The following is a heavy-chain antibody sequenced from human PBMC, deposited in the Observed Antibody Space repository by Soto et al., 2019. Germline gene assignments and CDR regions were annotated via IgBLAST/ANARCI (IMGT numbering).Heavy chain of an antibody. D-gene: IGHD2-2*01. Sequence: GGSLRLSCAASGFTFSSYWMSWVRQAPGKGLEWVANIKQDGSEKYYVDSVRGRFTISRDNAENSLYLQVSSLRVDDTAVYYCAAEGRGYCSSTSCPGIWGQGTLVTVSS. CDR2: IKQDGSEK. V-gene: IGHV3-7*01. J-gene: IGHJ4*02. CDR1: GFTFSSYW. CDR3: AAEGRGYCSSTSCPGI.